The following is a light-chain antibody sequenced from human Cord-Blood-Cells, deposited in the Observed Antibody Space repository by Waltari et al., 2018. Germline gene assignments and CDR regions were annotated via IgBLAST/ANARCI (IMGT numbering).Light chain of an antibody. V-gene: IGKV3-20*01. J-gene: IGKJ5*01. Sequence: EIVLTQSPGNLSLSPGERATLSCRASQSVSRSYLAWYQQKPGQAPRLLIYGASSRATGIPDRFSGSGSGTDFTLTISRLEPEDFAVYYCQQYGSSLITFGQGTRLEIK. CDR1: QSVSRSY. CDR3: QQYGSSLIT. CDR2: GAS.